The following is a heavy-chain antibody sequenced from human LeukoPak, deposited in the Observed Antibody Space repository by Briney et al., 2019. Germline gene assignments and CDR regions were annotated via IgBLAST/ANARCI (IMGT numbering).Heavy chain of an antibody. Sequence: NPGGSLRLSCEASGFTFTTYSMTWVRQAPGKGLEWVSIISSGSSAIFSADALKGRFTISRDDAKNLLYLDMNSLRAEDTAVYYCAREGGGYDYRLTYWGQGTLVTVSS. V-gene: IGHV3-21*01. CDR3: AREGGGYDYRLTY. J-gene: IGHJ4*02. CDR2: ISSGSSAI. D-gene: IGHD5-12*01. CDR1: GFTFTTYS.